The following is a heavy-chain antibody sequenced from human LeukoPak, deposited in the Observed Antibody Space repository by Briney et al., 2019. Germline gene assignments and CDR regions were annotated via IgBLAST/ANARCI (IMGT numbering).Heavy chain of an antibody. CDR2: IRSKAYGGTT. CDR3: ARDLAVTATFDY. V-gene: IGHV3-49*03. Sequence: GGSLRLSCTASGFTFGDYAMSWFRQAPGKGLEWVGFIRSKAYGGTTEYAASVKGRFTISRDDSKSIAYLQMNSLRAEDTAVYYCARDLAVTATFDYWGQGTLVTVSS. D-gene: IGHD2-21*02. CDR1: GFTFGDYA. J-gene: IGHJ4*02.